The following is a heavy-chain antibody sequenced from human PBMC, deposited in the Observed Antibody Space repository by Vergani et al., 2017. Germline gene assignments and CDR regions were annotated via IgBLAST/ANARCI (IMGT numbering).Heavy chain of an antibody. CDR3: ARSRICYGAGSPDY. Sequence: QVQLQESGPGLVKSSETLSLTCSVSFDSIRNLYCNWIRQPPGKGLEWIGSIHYSENTNYDPSLKTRVTISVDTSKNQFTLTLTSVTAADTAVYYCARSRICYGAGSPDYWGQGTLVTVSS. CDR2: IHYSENT. J-gene: IGHJ4*02. V-gene: IGHV4-59*11. D-gene: IGHD2-8*01. CDR1: FDSIRNLY.